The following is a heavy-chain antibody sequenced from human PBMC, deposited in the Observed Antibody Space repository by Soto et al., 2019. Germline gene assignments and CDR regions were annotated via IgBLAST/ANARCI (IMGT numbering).Heavy chain of an antibody. CDR3: ARDSPDDYSNYGKYYYYGMDV. J-gene: IGHJ6*02. Sequence: SETLSLTCAVSGGSISSSNWWSWVRQPPGKGLEWIGEIYHSGSTNYNPSLKSRVTISVDKSKNQFSLKLSSVTAADTAVYYCARDSPDDYSNYGKYYYYGMDVWGQGTTVTVSS. CDR2: IYHSGST. CDR1: GGSISSSNW. D-gene: IGHD4-4*01. V-gene: IGHV4-4*02.